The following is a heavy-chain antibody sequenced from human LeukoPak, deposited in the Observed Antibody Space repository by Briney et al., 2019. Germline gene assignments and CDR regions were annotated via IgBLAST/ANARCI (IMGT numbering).Heavy chain of an antibody. D-gene: IGHD3-22*01. CDR1: GFTFSSYA. V-gene: IGHV3-23*01. Sequence: GGSLRLSCAASGFTFSSYAMIWVCQAPGKGLEWVSGISGSDGTTFYADSVKGRFTISRDNSKNTLYLQMNSLRAEDTAVYYCAKKDYSDTSGSDYWGQGTLVTVSS. J-gene: IGHJ4*02. CDR3: AKKDYSDTSGSDY. CDR2: ISGSDGTT.